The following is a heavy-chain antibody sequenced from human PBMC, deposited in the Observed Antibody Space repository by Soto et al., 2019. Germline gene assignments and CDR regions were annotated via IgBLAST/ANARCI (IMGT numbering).Heavy chain of an antibody. Sequence: GESLKISCKGSGYSFTSYWIGWVRQMPGKGLEWMGIIYPGDSDTRYSPSFQGQVTISADKSISTAYLQWSSLKASDTAMYYCASHYCDSSGYRYYYGMDVWGQGTTVTVSS. CDR3: ASHYCDSSGYRYYYGMDV. CDR2: IYPGDSDT. J-gene: IGHJ6*02. CDR1: GYSFTSYW. V-gene: IGHV5-51*01. D-gene: IGHD3-22*01.